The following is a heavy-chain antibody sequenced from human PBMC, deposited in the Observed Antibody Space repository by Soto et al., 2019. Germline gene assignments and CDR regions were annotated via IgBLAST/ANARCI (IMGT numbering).Heavy chain of an antibody. CDR1: GGSFSGYY. Sequence: SETLSLTCAVYGGSFSGYYWSWIRQPPGKGLEWIGEINHSGSTNYNPSLKSRVTISVDTSKNQFSLKLSSVTAADTAVYYCARLPRYGFGGLLVDYWGQGTLVTVSS. J-gene: IGHJ4*02. D-gene: IGHD3-10*01. V-gene: IGHV4-34*01. CDR3: ARLPRYGFGGLLVDY. CDR2: INHSGST.